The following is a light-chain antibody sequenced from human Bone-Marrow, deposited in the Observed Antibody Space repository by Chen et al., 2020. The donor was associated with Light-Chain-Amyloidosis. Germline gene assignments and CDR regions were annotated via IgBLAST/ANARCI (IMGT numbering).Light chain of an antibody. V-gene: IGLV2-8*01. CDR3: SSYAGSNNLV. CDR2: EVS. CDR1: SSDVGGYNY. J-gene: IGLJ2*01. Sequence: QSALTQPPSASGSPGQSVTISCSGTSSDVGGYNYVSWHQQHPGKAPTLMIYEVSKRPSGVPDRVSGSKSSNTASLTVSGLQAEDEADYYCSSYAGSNNLVFGGGTRLTVL.